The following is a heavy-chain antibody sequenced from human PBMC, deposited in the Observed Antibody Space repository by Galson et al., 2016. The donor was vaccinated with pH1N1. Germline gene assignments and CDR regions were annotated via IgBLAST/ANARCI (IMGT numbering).Heavy chain of an antibody. D-gene: IGHD3-10*01. CDR1: GGSISSHD. V-gene: IGHV4-59*11. J-gene: IGHJ1*01. Sequence: ETLSLTCNVSGGSISSHDWSWIRQPPGKGLEWIGCIYYSGSTNYNPSVKSRVTITVDTSKNQFSLKLSSVTAADTAVYYCASLLWLGELGGYFQHWGQGTLVTVSS. CDR3: ASLLWLGELGGYFQH. CDR2: IYYSGST.